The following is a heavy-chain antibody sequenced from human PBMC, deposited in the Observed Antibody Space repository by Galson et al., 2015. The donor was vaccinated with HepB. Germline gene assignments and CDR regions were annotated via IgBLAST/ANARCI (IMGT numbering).Heavy chain of an antibody. J-gene: IGHJ4*02. CDR1: GYTFTGYY. CDR2: INPNSGGT. D-gene: IGHD3-10*01. Sequence: SVKVSCKASGYTFTGYYMHWVRQAPGQGLEWMGWINPNSGGTNYAQKFQGWVTMTRDTSISTAYMELSRLRSDDTAVYYCARGRVTMVRGVPYYFDYWGQGTLVTVSS. CDR3: ARGRVTMVRGVPYYFDY. V-gene: IGHV1-2*04.